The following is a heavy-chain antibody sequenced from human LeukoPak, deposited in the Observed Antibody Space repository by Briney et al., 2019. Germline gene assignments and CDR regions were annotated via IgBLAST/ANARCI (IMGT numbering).Heavy chain of an antibody. Sequence: GASVKVSCKASGYTFSSYGISWVRQAPGQGLEWMGWISAYNSNTNYAQKFQGRVTMTTDTSTSTAYMELRSLRSDDTAVYYCARDGPYYYGSGSYLFDYWGQGSLVTVSS. CDR3: ARDGPYYYGSGSYLFDY. D-gene: IGHD3-10*01. J-gene: IGHJ4*02. CDR2: ISAYNSNT. V-gene: IGHV1-18*01. CDR1: GYTFSSYG.